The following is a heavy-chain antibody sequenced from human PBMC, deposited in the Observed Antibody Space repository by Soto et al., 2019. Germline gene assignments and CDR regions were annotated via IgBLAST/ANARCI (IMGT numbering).Heavy chain of an antibody. Sequence: EVQPVESGGGSVKPGGSLRLSCAVSDFTFSNARMNWVRQAPGKGLEWVGRIKSKVDGGTTAYAAPVKGRFTISRDDSKNMLFLQMNSLKTEDTAVYYCSTGGYPSGLDHWGQGTLVTVSS. CDR1: DFTFSNAR. J-gene: IGHJ4*02. D-gene: IGHD3-10*01. CDR2: IKSKVDGGTT. V-gene: IGHV3-15*05. CDR3: STGGYPSGLDH.